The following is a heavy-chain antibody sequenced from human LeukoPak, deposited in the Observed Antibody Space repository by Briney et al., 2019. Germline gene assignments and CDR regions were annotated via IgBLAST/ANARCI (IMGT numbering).Heavy chain of an antibody. Sequence: PSETLSLTCAVYGGSFSGYYWSWIRQPPGKGLEWIGEINHSGSTNYNPSLKSRVTISVDTSKNQFSLKLSSVTAADTAVYYCARDGEIAAAGVRDAFDIWGQGTMVTVSS. D-gene: IGHD6-13*01. CDR2: INHSGST. V-gene: IGHV4-34*01. CDR1: GGSFSGYY. CDR3: ARDGEIAAAGVRDAFDI. J-gene: IGHJ3*02.